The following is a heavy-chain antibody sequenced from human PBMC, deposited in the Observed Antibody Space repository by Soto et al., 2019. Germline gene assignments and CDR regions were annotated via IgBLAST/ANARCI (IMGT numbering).Heavy chain of an antibody. CDR1: GFTFSNAW. D-gene: IGHD2-15*01. CDR3: TTKGVAATRGRFDY. V-gene: IGHV3-15*01. CDR2: IKSKTDGGTT. J-gene: IGHJ4*02. Sequence: PGGSLRLSCAASGFTFSNAWMSWVRQAPGKGLEWVGRIKSKTDGGTTDYAAPVKGRFTISRDDSKNTLYLQMNSLKTEDTAVYYCTTKGVAATRGRFDYCGQGTLVTVSS.